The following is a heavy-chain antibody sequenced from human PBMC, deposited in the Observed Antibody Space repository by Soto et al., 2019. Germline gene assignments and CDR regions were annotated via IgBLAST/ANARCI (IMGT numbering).Heavy chain of an antibody. Sequence: ASVKVSCKASGYTFTSYAMHWVRQAPGQRLEWMGWINAGNGNTKYSQKFQGRVTITRDTSASTAYMELSSLRSEDTAVYYCARDDSRSYGYYGMDVWGQGTTVTVSS. CDR2: INAGNGNT. CDR3: ARDDSRSYGYYGMDV. V-gene: IGHV1-3*01. D-gene: IGHD1-26*01. CDR1: GYTFTSYA. J-gene: IGHJ6*02.